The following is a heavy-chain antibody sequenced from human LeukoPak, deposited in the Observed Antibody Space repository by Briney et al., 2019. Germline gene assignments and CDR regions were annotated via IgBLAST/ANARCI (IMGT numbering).Heavy chain of an antibody. J-gene: IGHJ4*02. CDR3: ARDLSATWYSLAY. V-gene: IGHV3-7*03. D-gene: IGHD2-15*01. CDR1: GFTFSSYW. Sequence: GGSLRLSCAASGFTFSSYWMSWVRQAPGKGLEWVANIKQDGSEKYYVDSVKGRFTISRDNAENSLYLEMNSLRDDDTALYFCARDLSATWYSLAYWGQGTLVTVSS. CDR2: IKQDGSEK.